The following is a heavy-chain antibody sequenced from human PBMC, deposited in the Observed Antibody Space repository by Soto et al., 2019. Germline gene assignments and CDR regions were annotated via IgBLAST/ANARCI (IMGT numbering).Heavy chain of an antibody. Sequence: QVQLVESVGGVVQPGRSLRLSCAASGFTFSSYGMHWVRQAPGKGLEWVAVIWYDGSNKYYADSVKGRFTISRDNSKNTLYLQMNSLRAEDTAVYYCARDPKPYGYSYGNDYWGQGTLVTVSS. CDR1: GFTFSSYG. CDR3: ARDPKPYGYSYGNDY. J-gene: IGHJ4*02. CDR2: IWYDGSNK. D-gene: IGHD5-18*01. V-gene: IGHV3-33*01.